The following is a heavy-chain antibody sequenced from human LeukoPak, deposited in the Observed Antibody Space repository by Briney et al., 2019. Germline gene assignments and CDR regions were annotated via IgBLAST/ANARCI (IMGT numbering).Heavy chain of an antibody. D-gene: IGHD5-18*01. V-gene: IGHV4-4*02. J-gene: IGHJ4*02. CDR2: IYSSGDT. CDR1: GDSITNSHW. CDR3: AKDPHTGIAPGY. Sequence: PSETLSLTCAVSGDSITNSHWWSWVRQPPGKGLEWIGVIYSSGDTDYNPSLKSRVTISIDKSKNQFSLKLTYVTAADTAVYYCAKDPHTGIAPGYWGQGTLVTVSS.